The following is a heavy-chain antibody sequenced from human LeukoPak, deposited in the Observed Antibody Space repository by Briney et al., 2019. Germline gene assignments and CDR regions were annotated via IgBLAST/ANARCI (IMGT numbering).Heavy chain of an antibody. CDR2: IYYSGST. CDR1: GGSISSSSYY. V-gene: IGHV4-39*07. Sequence: SETLSLTCTVSGGSISSSSYYWGWIRQPPGKGLEWIGHIYYSGSTYYNPSLKSRVTISVDTSKNQFSLKLSSVTAADTAVYYCARRVGHYSGSYFRPRLNWFDPWGQGTLVTVSS. CDR3: ARRVGHYSGSYFRPRLNWFDP. D-gene: IGHD1-26*01. J-gene: IGHJ5*02.